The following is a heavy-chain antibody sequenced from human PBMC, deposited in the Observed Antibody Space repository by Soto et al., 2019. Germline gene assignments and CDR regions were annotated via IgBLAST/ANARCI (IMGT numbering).Heavy chain of an antibody. J-gene: IGHJ6*02. CDR1: GYTFTSYG. CDR3: ARGSGNYYYGMDV. D-gene: IGHD6-13*01. Sequence: GASVKVSCKASGYTFTSYGISWVRQAPGQGLEWMGWISAYNGNTNYAQKLQGRVTMTTDTSTSTAYMELRSLRSEDTAVYYCARGSGNYYYGMDVWGQGTTVTVSS. CDR2: ISAYNGNT. V-gene: IGHV1-18*01.